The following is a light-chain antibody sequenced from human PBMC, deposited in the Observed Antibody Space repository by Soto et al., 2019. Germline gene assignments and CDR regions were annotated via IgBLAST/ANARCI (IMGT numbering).Light chain of an antibody. V-gene: IGLV2-8*01. CDR1: NSDIGNYNF. J-gene: IGLJ2*01. CDR3: SSYAGSNNLL. CDR2: EVN. Sequence: QSVLTQPPSASGSPGQSVAISCTGTNSDIGNYNFVSWYQQHPGKAPKLMIYEVNKRPSGVPDRFSGSKSGNTASLTVSGRQPEDEADYYCSSYAGSNNLLFGGGTKLTVL.